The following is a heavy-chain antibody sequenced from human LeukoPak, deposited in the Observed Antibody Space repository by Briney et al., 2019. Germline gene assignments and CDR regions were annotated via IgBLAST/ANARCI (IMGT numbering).Heavy chain of an antibody. CDR2: IIPIFGTA. V-gene: IGHV1-69*06. Sequence: SVKVSCKASGGTFSSYAISWVRQAPGQGLEWMGGIIPIFGTANYAQKFQGRVTITADKSTSTAYMELSSLRSEDTAVYYCARAGRYCSGGSCYSDDMDVWGKGTTVTVSS. J-gene: IGHJ6*03. CDR1: GGTFSSYA. CDR3: ARAGRYCSGGSCYSDDMDV. D-gene: IGHD2-15*01.